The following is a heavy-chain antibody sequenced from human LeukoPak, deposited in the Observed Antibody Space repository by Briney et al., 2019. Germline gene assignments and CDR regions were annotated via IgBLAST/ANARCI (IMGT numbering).Heavy chain of an antibody. CDR1: GFTFSSYS. D-gene: IGHD2-15*01. CDR2: ISSGGRTI. CDR3: ARPDCSGGSCYSPNSFDP. V-gene: IGHV3-48*04. Sequence: GGSLRLSCAASGFTFSSYSMNWVRQAPGKGLEWVSYISSGGRTIYYVDSVKGRFTISRDNAKNSLYLQMNSLRAEDTAVYYCARPDCSGGSCYSPNSFDPWGQGTLVTVS. J-gene: IGHJ5*02.